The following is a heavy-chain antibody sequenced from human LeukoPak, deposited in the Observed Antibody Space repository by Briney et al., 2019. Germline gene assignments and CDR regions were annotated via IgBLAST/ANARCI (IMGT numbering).Heavy chain of an antibody. CDR1: GYTFTSYD. V-gene: IGHV1-8*01. J-gene: IGHJ5*02. CDR2: MNPNSGNT. D-gene: IGHD5-12*01. Sequence: GASVKVSCKASGYTFTSYDINWVRQATGQGLEWMGWMNPNSGNTGSAQRFQGRVTMTRDTSISTAYMELSSLTSEDTAVYYCARGPPVRLPSSFDPWGQGTLVTVSS. CDR3: ARGPPVRLPSSFDP.